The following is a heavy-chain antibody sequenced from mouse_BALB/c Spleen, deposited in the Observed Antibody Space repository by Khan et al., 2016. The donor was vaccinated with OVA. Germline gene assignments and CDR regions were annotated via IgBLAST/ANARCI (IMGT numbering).Heavy chain of an antibody. V-gene: IGHV3-2*02. CDR3: ARDGSRYNYAMDY. D-gene: IGHD2-3*01. Sequence: EVQLQESGPGLVKPSQSLSLTCTVTGYSITSDYAWNWIRQFPGNTLEWMGYISYSGSTNYNPSLKSRISLTRDTSKNQFILQVNSVTTEDTATNYCARDGSRYNYAMDYGGKGTSVTVSA. J-gene: IGHJ4*01. CDR2: ISYSGST. CDR1: GYSITSDYA.